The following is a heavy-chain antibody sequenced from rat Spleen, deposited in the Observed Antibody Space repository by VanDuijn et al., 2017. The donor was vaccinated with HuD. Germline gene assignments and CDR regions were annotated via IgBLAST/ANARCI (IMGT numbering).Heavy chain of an antibody. D-gene: IGHD1-6*01. Sequence: EVQLVESGGGLVQPGRSLKLSCAASGLTFSDYYMAWVRQTPKKGLEWVASISYEGSSTSYGDSVKGRFTISRDNAKNTLYLQMNSLRSEDTATYYCARQATTDYYYLAYWGQGTLVTVSS. V-gene: IGHV5-22*01. CDR3: ARQATTDYYYLAY. CDR1: GLTFSDYY. J-gene: IGHJ3*01. CDR2: ISYEGSST.